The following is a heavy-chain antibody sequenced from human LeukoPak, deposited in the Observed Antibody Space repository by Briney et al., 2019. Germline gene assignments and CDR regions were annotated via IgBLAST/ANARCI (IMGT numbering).Heavy chain of an antibody. CDR1: GFSFSSYW. V-gene: IGHV3-7*01. CDR3: ARARTGITMVRGVLHAFDI. CDR2: IKQDGSEK. D-gene: IGHD3-10*01. Sequence: GGSLRLSCAASGFSFSSYWMSWVRQAPGKGLERVANIKQDGSEKYYVDSVKGRFTISRDNAKNSLYLQMNSLRAEDTAVYYCARARTGITMVRGVLHAFDIWGQGTMVTVSS. J-gene: IGHJ3*02.